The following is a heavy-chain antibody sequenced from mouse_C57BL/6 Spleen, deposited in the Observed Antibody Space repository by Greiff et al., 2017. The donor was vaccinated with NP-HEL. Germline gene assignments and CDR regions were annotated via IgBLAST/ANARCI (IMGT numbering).Heavy chain of an antibody. V-gene: IGHV10-1*01. CDR2: IRSKSNNYAT. D-gene: IGHD3-2*02. CDR1: GFSFNTYA. Sequence: EVKLMESGGGLVQPKGSLKLSCAASGFSFNTYAMNWVRQAPGKGLEWVARIRSKSNNYATYYADSVKDRFTISSDDSESMLNLQMDDLKAEDAAMYYCVRRGSGNWFAYWGQGTLVTVSA. CDR3: VRRGSGNWFAY. J-gene: IGHJ3*01.